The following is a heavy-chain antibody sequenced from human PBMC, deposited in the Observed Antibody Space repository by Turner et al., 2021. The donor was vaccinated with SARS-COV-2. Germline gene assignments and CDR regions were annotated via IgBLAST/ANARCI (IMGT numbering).Heavy chain of an antibody. Sequence: QVQLVASGGGVVQPGRSLSLSCAASGFTFSSYAMNWVRQGPGKGLEWVAVISYDGSNKYYADSVKGRFTISRDNSKNTLYLQMNSLRAEDTAVYYCAGIQSYDRSDYYGMDVWGQGTTVTVSS. V-gene: IGHV3-30-3*01. CDR2: ISYDGSNK. J-gene: IGHJ6*02. CDR1: GFTFSSYA. D-gene: IGHD3-22*01. CDR3: AGIQSYDRSDYYGMDV.